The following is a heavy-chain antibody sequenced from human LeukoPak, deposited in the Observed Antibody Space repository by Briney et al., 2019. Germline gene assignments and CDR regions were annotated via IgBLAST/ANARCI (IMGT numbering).Heavy chain of an antibody. CDR1: GGTFSSYA. V-gene: IGHV1-69*05. CDR3: ARGGYYDSSAEYYLDY. D-gene: IGHD3-22*01. J-gene: IGHJ4*02. CDR2: IIPIFGTA. Sequence: SVKVPCKASGGTFSSYAISWVRQAPGQGLEWMGGIIPIFGTANYAQKFQGRVTITTDESTSTAYMELSSLRSEDTAVYYCARGGYYDSSAEYYLDYWGQGTLVTVSS.